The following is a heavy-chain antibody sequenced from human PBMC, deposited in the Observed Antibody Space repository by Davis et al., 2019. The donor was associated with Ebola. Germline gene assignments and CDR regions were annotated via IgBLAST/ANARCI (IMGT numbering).Heavy chain of an antibody. CDR2: ISAYNGNT. CDR3: AREAGATTRIYDS. J-gene: IGHJ5*01. CDR1: RYTFTSYG. Sequence: APVKVSCMASRYTFTSYGISWVRQAPGQGLEWMGWISAYNGNTNYAQKLQGRVTMTTDTSSSTAYMELRSLRSDDTAVYYCAREAGATTRIYDSWGQGTLVTVSS. V-gene: IGHV1-18*01. D-gene: IGHD1-26*01.